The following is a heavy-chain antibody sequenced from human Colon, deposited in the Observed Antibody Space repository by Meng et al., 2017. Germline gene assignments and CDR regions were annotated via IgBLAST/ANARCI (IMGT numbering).Heavy chain of an antibody. CDR1: GGPINSADYY. Sequence: QVQLHESGPRVVKPSQTLSLTCTISGGPINSADYYWNWIRQSPGKGLEWLGYIHSSGNTYYTPSLKSRLTMSLDTSKNQFSLRLTSVTAADTAVYYCARNPVIPDARTFDFWGQGALVTVSS. V-gene: IGHV4-30-4*01. CDR2: IHSSGNT. J-gene: IGHJ4*02. D-gene: IGHD2-2*01. CDR3: ARNPVIPDARTFDF.